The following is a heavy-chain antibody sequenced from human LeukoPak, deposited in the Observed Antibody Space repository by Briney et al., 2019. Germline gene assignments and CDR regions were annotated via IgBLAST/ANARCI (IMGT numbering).Heavy chain of an antibody. D-gene: IGHD3-16*01. CDR1: GYTFTSYY. CDR2: IKPSDGTT. J-gene: IGHJ4*02. CDR3: VREEEGGIFDY. V-gene: IGHV1-46*01. Sequence: ASVKVSCTASGYTFTSYYMHWVRQAPGQGLEWMGIIKPSDGTTGYAQKFQGRVTMTRDTSTSTVYMELSSLRSEDTALYYCVREEEGGIFDYWGQGTVVSVS.